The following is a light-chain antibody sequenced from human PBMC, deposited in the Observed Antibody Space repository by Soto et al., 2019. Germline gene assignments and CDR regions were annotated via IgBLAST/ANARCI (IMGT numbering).Light chain of an antibody. CDR1: QSISSW. J-gene: IGKJ4*01. Sequence: DIQMTQSPSTLSASVGDRVTITCRASQSISSWLAWYQHKLGRAXRLLIYDASSLESGVPSRFSGSGYGTEFTLTISSLQPDDFANYYGQQYNTYSSLTFGGGTKVDIK. CDR2: DAS. V-gene: IGKV1-5*01. CDR3: QQYNTYSSLT.